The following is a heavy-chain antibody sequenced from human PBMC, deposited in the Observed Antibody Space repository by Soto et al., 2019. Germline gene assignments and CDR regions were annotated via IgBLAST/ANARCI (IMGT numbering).Heavy chain of an antibody. J-gene: IGHJ3*01. CDR2: ISTYNGNT. CDR3: ARDPFSPLIVVVIPAFDV. D-gene: IGHD3-22*01. V-gene: IGHV1-18*01. Sequence: QVQLVQSGAEMKKPGASVKVSCKASGYTFTSYGISWVRQAPGQGLEWMGWISTYNGNTNYTQKLQGRVTMSTDTSTTTAYMELRSLRPDDTAVYYCARDPFSPLIVVVIPAFDVWGQGTMVTVSS. CDR1: GYTFTSYG.